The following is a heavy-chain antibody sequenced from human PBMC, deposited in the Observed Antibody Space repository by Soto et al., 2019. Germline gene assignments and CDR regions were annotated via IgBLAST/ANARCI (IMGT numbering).Heavy chain of an antibody. J-gene: IGHJ4*02. D-gene: IGHD7-27*01. CDR3: ARGLSGDKVDC. Sequence: QVQLQESGPGLVKPSQTLSLTCTVSGGSISSGDYYWSWIRQSPGKGLEWIGHIYDRGSTYSNPSLTARXSXLXXTSNTLFSLNLRSVTAAVPAVYYCARGLSGDKVDCWGRGPLVTVSS. CDR1: GGSISSGDYY. V-gene: IGHV4-30-4*01. CDR2: IYDRGST.